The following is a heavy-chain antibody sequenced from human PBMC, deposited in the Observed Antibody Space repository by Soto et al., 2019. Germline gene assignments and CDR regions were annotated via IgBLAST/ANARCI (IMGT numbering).Heavy chain of an antibody. Sequence: GGSLRLSCAASGFTFSSYGMHWVRQAPGKGLEWVAVISYDGSNKYYADSVKGRFTISRDNSKNTLYLQMNSLRAEDTAVYYCAKPTGSGIEHDPSIYWGQGTLVTVSS. CDR2: ISYDGSNK. J-gene: IGHJ4*02. CDR3: AKPTGSGIEHDPSIY. V-gene: IGHV3-30*18. D-gene: IGHD2-21*01. CDR1: GFTFSSYG.